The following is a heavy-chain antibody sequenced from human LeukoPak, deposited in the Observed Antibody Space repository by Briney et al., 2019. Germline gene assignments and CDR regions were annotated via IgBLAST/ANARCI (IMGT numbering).Heavy chain of an antibody. CDR3: ARSLGGTDDY. Sequence: GASVKVSCKASGYTFTSYGISWVRQAPGQGLEWMGWINPNSGGTNYAQKFQGRVTMTRDTSISTAYMELSRLRSDDTAVYYCARSLGGTDDYWGQGTLVTVSS. V-gene: IGHV1-2*02. D-gene: IGHD1-26*01. CDR2: INPNSGGT. CDR1: GYTFTSYG. J-gene: IGHJ4*02.